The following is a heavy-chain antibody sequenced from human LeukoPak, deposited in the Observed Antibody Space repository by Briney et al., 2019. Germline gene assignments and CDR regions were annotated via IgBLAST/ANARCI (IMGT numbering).Heavy chain of an antibody. V-gene: IGHV3-23*01. CDR1: GFTFSSYA. Sequence: GGSLRLSCAASGFTFSSYAMSWVRQAPGKGLEWVSAISGSGGSTYYADSVKGRFTISRDNSKDTLYLQMNSLRAEDTAVYYCARGPSSGYYYFDYWGQGTLVTVSS. J-gene: IGHJ4*02. CDR3: ARGPSSGYYYFDY. CDR2: ISGSGGST. D-gene: IGHD3-22*01.